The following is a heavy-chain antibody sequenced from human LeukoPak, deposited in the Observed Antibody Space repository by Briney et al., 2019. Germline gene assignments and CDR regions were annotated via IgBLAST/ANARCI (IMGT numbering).Heavy chain of an antibody. CDR2: TSGSGGST. V-gene: IGHV3-23*01. D-gene: IGHD3-3*01. Sequence: GGSLRLSCAASGFTFSSYAMGWVRQAPGKGLEWVSATSGSGGSTYYADSVKGRFTISRDNSKNTLYLQMNSLRAEDTAVYYCAKLAGWYDFLAYGMDVWGQGTTVTVSS. CDR3: AKLAGWYDFLAYGMDV. J-gene: IGHJ6*02. CDR1: GFTFSSYA.